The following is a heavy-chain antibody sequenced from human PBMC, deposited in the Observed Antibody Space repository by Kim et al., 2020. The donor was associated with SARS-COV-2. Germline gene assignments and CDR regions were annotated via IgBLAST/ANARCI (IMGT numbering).Heavy chain of an antibody. J-gene: IGHJ4*02. D-gene: IGHD6-13*01. V-gene: IGHV3-23*01. CDR3: AKLRGPAAGTIPDD. Sequence: ADAVKGRFSIFRDNSKYTLYLQMTSLRVEDTALYYCAKLRGPAAGTIPDDWGQGTLVTVSS.